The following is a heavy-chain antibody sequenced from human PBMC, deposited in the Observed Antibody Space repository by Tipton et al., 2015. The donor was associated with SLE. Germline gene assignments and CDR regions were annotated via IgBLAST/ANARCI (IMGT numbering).Heavy chain of an antibody. CDR1: SGSISSSY. V-gene: IGHV3-7*01. CDR3: ARDAVAGTFFDY. Sequence: LSLTCTVSSGSISSSYWSWIRQLPGKGLEWVANIKQDGSEKYYVDSVKGRFTISRDNAKNSLYLQMNSLRAEDTAVYYCARDAVAGTFFDYWGQGTLVTVSS. J-gene: IGHJ4*02. D-gene: IGHD6-19*01. CDR2: IKQDGSEK.